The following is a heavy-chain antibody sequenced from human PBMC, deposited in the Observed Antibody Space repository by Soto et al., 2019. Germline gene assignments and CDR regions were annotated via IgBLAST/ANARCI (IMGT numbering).Heavy chain of an antibody. V-gene: IGHV5-51*01. D-gene: IGHD4-17*01. J-gene: IGHJ6*02. CDR3: ARHNYGDYEGYYGMDV. Sequence: GESLKISCKGSGYSFTSYWIGWVRQMPGKGLEWMGIIYPGDSDTRYSPSFQGQVTSSADKSISTAYLQWSSLKASDTAMYYCARHNYGDYEGYYGMDVWGQGTTVTVSS. CDR1: GYSFTSYW. CDR2: IYPGDSDT.